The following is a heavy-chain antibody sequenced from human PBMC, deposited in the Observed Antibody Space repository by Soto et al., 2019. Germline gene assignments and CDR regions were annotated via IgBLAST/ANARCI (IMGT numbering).Heavy chain of an antibody. CDR1: GGSFSGYY. Sequence: PSETLSLTCAVYGGSFSGYYWSWIRQPPGKGLEWIGEINHSGSTNYNPSLKSRVTISVDTSKNQFSLKLSFVTAADTAVYYCARVTGRYYYGMDVWGQGTTVTVSS. V-gene: IGHV4-34*01. J-gene: IGHJ6*02. CDR2: INHSGST. CDR3: ARVTGRYYYGMDV.